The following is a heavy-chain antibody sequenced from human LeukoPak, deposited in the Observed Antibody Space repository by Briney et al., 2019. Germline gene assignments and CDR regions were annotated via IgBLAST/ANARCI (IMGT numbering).Heavy chain of an antibody. Sequence: ASVKVYCKASGYTFTSYAMHWVRQAPGQRLEWMGWINAGNGNTKYSQKFQGRVTITRDTSASTAYMELSSLRSEDTAVYYCARVYSSSSYNWFDPWGQGTLVTVSS. CDR1: GYTFTSYA. CDR2: INAGNGNT. J-gene: IGHJ5*02. V-gene: IGHV1-3*01. D-gene: IGHD6-13*01. CDR3: ARVYSSSSYNWFDP.